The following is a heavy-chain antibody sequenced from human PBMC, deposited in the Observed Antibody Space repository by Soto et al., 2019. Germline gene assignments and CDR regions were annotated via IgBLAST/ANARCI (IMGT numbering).Heavy chain of an antibody. J-gene: IGHJ6*02. CDR3: ARAGPYYYCMDV. V-gene: IGHV4-30-4*01. Sequence: SETLSLTCSVSGGSITNTDYYWNWIRQSPGKGLEWIGSIDYSGSTYYNPSLKSRVIISADTSKNLFSLKLRSVTAADTAVYFCARAGPYYYCMDVCGQGTTVTVSS. CDR1: GGSITNTDYY. CDR2: IDYSGST.